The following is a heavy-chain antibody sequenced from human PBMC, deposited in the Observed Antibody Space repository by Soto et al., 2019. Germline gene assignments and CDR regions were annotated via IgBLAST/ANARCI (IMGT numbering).Heavy chain of an antibody. CDR1: GGPIGPGGYS. D-gene: IGHD1-7*01. CDR3: VSEWNGTHPDWFDP. V-gene: IGHV4-31*02. CDR2: VYYSGTT. Sequence: NVSLTCTVSGGPIGPGGYSWSWICPQSGKGLEWIGYVYYSGTTYYNPSLESRASISVTTSKNQFSLKLRSVTAADTAVYYCVSEWNGTHPDWFDPWARGTQVTVS. J-gene: IGHJ5*02.